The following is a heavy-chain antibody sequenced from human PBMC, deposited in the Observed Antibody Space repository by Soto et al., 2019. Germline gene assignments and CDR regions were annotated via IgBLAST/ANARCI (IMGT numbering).Heavy chain of an antibody. CDR3: ARLDRYSGYDLISHSDYYYYMDV. CDR2: IYYSGST. Sequence: SETLSLTCTVSGGSISSYYWSWIRQPPGKGLEWIGYIYYSGSTNYNPSLKSRVTIPVDTSKNQFSLKLSSVTAADTAVYYCARLDRYSGYDLISHSDYYYYMDVWGKGTTVTVSS. D-gene: IGHD5-12*01. J-gene: IGHJ6*03. V-gene: IGHV4-59*08. CDR1: GGSISSYY.